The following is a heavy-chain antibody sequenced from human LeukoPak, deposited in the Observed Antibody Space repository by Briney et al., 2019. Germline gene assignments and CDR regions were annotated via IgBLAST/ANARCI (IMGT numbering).Heavy chain of an antibody. CDR3: ARELVRIGDSRLCAFDI. Sequence: GGSLRLSCSASGFTFSLYPMNWVRQAPGKGLEWVSSISSSSSYIYYADSLKGRFTISRDNAKNSLYLQMNSLRAEDTAVYYCARELVRIGDSRLCAFDIWGQGTMVTVSS. CDR1: GFTFSLYP. CDR2: ISSSSSYI. J-gene: IGHJ3*02. D-gene: IGHD3-16*01. V-gene: IGHV3-21*01.